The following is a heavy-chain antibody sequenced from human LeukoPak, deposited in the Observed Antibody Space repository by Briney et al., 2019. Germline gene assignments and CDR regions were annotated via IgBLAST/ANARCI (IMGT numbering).Heavy chain of an antibody. V-gene: IGHV4-34*01. Sequence: SETLSLTCAVYGGSFSGYYWSWTRQPPGKGLEWIGEINHSGSTNYNPSLKSRVSISVDTSKNQFSLKLSSVTAADTAVYYCARGLGTGSLAYYYGMDVWGQGTTVTVSS. CDR1: GGSFSGYY. CDR3: ARGLGTGSLAYYYGMDV. D-gene: IGHD1-1*01. CDR2: INHSGST. J-gene: IGHJ6*02.